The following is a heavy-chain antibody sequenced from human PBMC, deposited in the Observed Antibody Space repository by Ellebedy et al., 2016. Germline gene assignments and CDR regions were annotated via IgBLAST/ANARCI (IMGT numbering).Heavy chain of an antibody. CDR2: ISAYNGNT. CDR1: GGTFSSYA. J-gene: IGHJ5*02. CDR3: ARSLYSSSWYH. V-gene: IGHV1-3*01. D-gene: IGHD6-13*01. Sequence: ASVKVSCKASGGTFSSYAISWVRQAPGQGLEWMGWISAYNGNTKYSQKFQGRVTITRDTSASTAYMELSSLRSEDTAVYYCARSLYSSSWYHWGQGTLVTVSS.